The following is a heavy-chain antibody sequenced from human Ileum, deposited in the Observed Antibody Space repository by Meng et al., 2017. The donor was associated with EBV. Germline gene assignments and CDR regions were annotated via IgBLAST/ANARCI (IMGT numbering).Heavy chain of an antibody. J-gene: IGHJ5*02. CDR3: TTDTYYEKGFDP. Sequence: EVQLVESXXXXVXPXGSXRLSCAASGLSFSYAWMYWVRQAPGKGLEWVGRIKSKIDGGTIDYAAPVKGRFTISRDDSKNTLYLQMNSLRTEDTAVYYCTTDTYYEKGFDPWGQGTLVTVSS. CDR1: GLSFSYAW. D-gene: IGHD3-22*01. V-gene: IGHV3-15*01. CDR2: IKSKIDGGTI.